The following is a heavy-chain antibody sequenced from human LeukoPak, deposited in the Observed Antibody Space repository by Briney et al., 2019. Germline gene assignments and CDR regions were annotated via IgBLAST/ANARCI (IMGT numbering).Heavy chain of an antibody. D-gene: IGHD3-10*01. Sequence: GASVKVSCKASGYTSTGYYMHWVRQAPGQGLEWMGWINPNSGGTNYAQKFQGWVTMTRDTSISTAYMELSRLRSDDTAVYYCARGGSGSYIYPGDKGMDVWGQGTTVTVSS. J-gene: IGHJ6*02. CDR1: GYTSTGYY. CDR3: ARGGSGSYIYPGDKGMDV. CDR2: INPNSGGT. V-gene: IGHV1-2*04.